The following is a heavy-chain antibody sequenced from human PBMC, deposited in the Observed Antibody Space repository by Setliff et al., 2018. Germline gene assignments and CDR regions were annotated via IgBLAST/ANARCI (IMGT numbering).Heavy chain of an antibody. V-gene: IGHV3-48*01. CDR2: ISSSSGTI. D-gene: IGHD3-10*01. Sequence: GGSLRLSCAASGFTFSSHSMNWVRQAPGKGLEWVSYISSSSGTIYYADSVKGRFTISRDNGKNSLYLQLNSLRADDTAVYHCARDTTLAMVRGGTYYYSYMDVWGKGTTVTVSS. J-gene: IGHJ6*03. CDR1: GFTFSSHS. CDR3: ARDTTLAMVRGGTYYYSYMDV.